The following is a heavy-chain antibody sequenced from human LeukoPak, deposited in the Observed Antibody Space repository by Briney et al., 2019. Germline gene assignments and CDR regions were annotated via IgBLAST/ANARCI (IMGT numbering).Heavy chain of an antibody. J-gene: IGHJ3*02. CDR2: IYYSGST. CDR3: AREGPGGGGSYPSSVPGDAFDI. Sequence: SETLSLTCTVSGGSISSYYWSWIRQPPGKGLEWIGYIYYSGSTNYNPSLKSRVTISVDTSKNQFSLKLSSVTAADTAVYYCAREGPGGGGSYPSSVPGDAFDIWGQGTMVTVSS. D-gene: IGHD1-26*01. V-gene: IGHV4-59*01. CDR1: GGSISSYY.